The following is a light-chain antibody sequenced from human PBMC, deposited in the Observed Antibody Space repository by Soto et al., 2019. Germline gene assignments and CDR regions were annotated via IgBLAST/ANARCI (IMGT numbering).Light chain of an antibody. J-gene: IGKJ4*01. Sequence: EIVMTQSPATLSVSPGERATLSCRASQSVDSNLAWYQQKPGQAPRLLIFGASTRATGIPARFSGSGSGTGFTLTISSLQSEDFGVYFCQQYDNWPLTFGGGTKVEIK. CDR3: QQYDNWPLT. CDR1: QSVDSN. CDR2: GAS. V-gene: IGKV3D-15*01.